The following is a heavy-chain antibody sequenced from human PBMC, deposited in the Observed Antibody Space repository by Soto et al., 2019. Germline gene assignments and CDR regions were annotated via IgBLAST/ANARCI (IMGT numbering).Heavy chain of an antibody. D-gene: IGHD3-10*01. Sequence: ASVKVSCKASGYTFTSYGISWVRQAPGQGLEWMGWISAYNGNTNYAQKLQGRVTMTTDTSTSTAYMELRSLRSDDTAVYYCARVVVVRGVIIPNWFDPWRQGTLVTVSS. CDR1: GYTFTSYG. CDR3: ARVVVVRGVIIPNWFDP. V-gene: IGHV1-18*04. CDR2: ISAYNGNT. J-gene: IGHJ5*02.